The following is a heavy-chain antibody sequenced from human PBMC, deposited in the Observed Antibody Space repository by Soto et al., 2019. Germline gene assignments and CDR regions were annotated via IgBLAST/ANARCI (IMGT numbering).Heavy chain of an antibody. Sequence: GGSLRLSCEVSGFTFSNAWMNWVRQAPGKGLEWVGRIKSKKNGGTADYAAPVKGRFTISRDDSQNRLYLQMSSLKSEDTGVYYCATIYDYVWGSYRLFDYWGHGTLVTVSS. CDR1: GFTFSNAW. CDR3: ATIYDYVWGSYRLFDY. J-gene: IGHJ4*01. CDR2: IKSKKNGGTA. D-gene: IGHD3-16*02. V-gene: IGHV3-15*01.